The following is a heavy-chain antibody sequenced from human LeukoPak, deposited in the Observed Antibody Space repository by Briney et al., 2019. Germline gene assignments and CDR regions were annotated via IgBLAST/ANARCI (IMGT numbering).Heavy chain of an antibody. J-gene: IGHJ4*02. V-gene: IGHV1-3*01. CDR3: ARVAYYDSSGYPH. Sequence: ASVKVSCKASGYTFTGYYMHWVRQAPGQRLEWMGWINAGNGNTKYSQKFQGRVTITRDTSASTAYMELSSLRSEDTAVYYCARVAYYDSSGYPHWGQGTLVTVSS. D-gene: IGHD3-22*01. CDR2: INAGNGNT. CDR1: GYTFTGYY.